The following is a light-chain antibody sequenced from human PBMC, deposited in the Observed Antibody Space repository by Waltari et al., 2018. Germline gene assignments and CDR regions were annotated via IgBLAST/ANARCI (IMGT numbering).Light chain of an antibody. J-gene: IGLJ3*02. CDR2: SNH. V-gene: IGLV1-44*01. CDR1: SSHTRSNP. CDR3: AAWDDSLNAWV. Sequence: QSVLTQPPSASGTPGQSVTISCSGSSSHTRSNPVNWYQKLPRTAPTLHIYSNHQRPSGVHDRFSASKSGTSASLAISGLQSGDGADFYCAAWDDSLNAWVFGGGTKLTVL.